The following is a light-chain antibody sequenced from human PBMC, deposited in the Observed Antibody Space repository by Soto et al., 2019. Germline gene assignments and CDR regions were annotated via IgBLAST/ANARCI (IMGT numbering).Light chain of an antibody. CDR1: SSNLGSNL. V-gene: IGLV1-44*01. Sequence: QTVVTQPPSASGTPGQRVTISCSGSSSNLGSNLVNWYQQLPGAAPKLLIYNNDHRPSGVPARFSGSRSGASASLTISGLQSDDEADYYCATWDDSLTRVMFGGGTKLTVL. CDR3: ATWDDSLTRVM. J-gene: IGLJ3*02. CDR2: NND.